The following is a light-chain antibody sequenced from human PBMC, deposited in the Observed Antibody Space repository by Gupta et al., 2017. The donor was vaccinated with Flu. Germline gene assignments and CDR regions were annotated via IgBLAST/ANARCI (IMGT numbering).Light chain of an antibody. CDR1: QSVSSNY. Sequence: GTLSLSPGERATLSCRASQSVSSNYLAWYQQKPGQAPRLLIYGASSRATGIPDRFSGSGSGTDFTLTVSRLEPEDFAVYYCQQYGRSPFTFGHGTKVDFK. CDR3: QQYGRSPFT. V-gene: IGKV3-20*01. CDR2: GAS. J-gene: IGKJ3*01.